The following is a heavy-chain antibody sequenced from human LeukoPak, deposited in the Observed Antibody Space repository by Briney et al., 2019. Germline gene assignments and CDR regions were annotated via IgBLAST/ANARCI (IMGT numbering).Heavy chain of an antibody. CDR2: ISGSGGST. Sequence: GGSLRLSCAASGFTFSSYGMNWVRQAPGKGLEWVSAISGSGGSTYYADSVKGRFTISRDNAKNSLYLQMDSLRAEDTAVYYCATLRWGSGLYAGDYWGQGNLVAVSS. V-gene: IGHV3-23*01. CDR3: ATLRWGSGLYAGDY. CDR1: GFTFSSYG. J-gene: IGHJ4*02. D-gene: IGHD6-19*01.